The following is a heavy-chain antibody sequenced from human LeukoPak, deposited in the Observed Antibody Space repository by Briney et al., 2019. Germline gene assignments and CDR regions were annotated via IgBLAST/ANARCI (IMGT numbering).Heavy chain of an antibody. CDR3: AGPWDQVGFDP. V-gene: IGHV1-69*04. Sequence: SVKVSFKASGGTFSSYAISWVRQAPGQGLEWMGRIIPILGIANYAQKFQGRVTMTRDTSISTAYMELIGLRSDDTAVYYCAGPWDQVGFDPWGQGTLVSVSS. CDR2: IIPILGIA. J-gene: IGHJ5*02. CDR1: GGTFSSYA. D-gene: IGHD1-26*01.